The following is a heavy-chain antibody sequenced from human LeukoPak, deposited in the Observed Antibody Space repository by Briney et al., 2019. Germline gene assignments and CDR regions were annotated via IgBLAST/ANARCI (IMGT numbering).Heavy chain of an antibody. CDR2: IYPGDSAT. J-gene: IGHJ4*02. V-gene: IGHV5-51*01. CDR3: ARERIARY. CDR1: GSSISSYW. Sequence: GASLMISCNAAGSSISSYWIGWVRQLARKGLESLGIIYPGDSATRYSPSFESEVTISAEKSITTFYLQWSSLKASDTAMYYCARERIARYWGQGTLVTVSS. D-gene: IGHD2-21*01.